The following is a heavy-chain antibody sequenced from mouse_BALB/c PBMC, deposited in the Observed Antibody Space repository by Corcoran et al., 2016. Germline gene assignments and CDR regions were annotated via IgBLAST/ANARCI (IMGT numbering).Heavy chain of an antibody. J-gene: IGHJ4*01. CDR1: GYTFTTAG. CDR2: INTLSGVP. CDR3: ARSMATALDY. Sequence: QFQLVQSGPELKKPGETVRISCKASGYTFTTAGIQWVQKMPGKGLKWIGWINTLSGVPKYAEDFKGRFAFSLEASANSAYLHISNLKNEDTASYFCARSMATALDYWGKGTSVTVSS. V-gene: IGHV9-4*02. D-gene: IGHD1-2*01.